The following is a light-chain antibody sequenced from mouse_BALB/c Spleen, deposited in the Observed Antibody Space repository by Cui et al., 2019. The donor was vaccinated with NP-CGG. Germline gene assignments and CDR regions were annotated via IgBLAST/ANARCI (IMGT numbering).Light chain of an antibody. CDR1: TGAVTTSNY. V-gene: IGLV1*01. CDR3: ALWYSNHWV. J-gene: IGLJ1*01. Sequence: QAVVTQESPLTTSPGETVTLTCRSSTGAVTTSNYANWVQEKPDHLFTGLIGGTNNRAPGVPARFSGSLIGDKAALTITWAQTEDEAIYFCALWYSNHWVFGGGTKLTVL. CDR2: GTN.